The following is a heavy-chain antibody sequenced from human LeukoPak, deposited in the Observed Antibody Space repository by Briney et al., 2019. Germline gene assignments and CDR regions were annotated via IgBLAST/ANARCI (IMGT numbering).Heavy chain of an antibody. CDR1: GYTFTSYG. J-gene: IGHJ3*02. CDR2: ISAYNGNT. CDR3: ARDAYSPGAWYSSRLDVFDI. Sequence: ASVKVSCKASGYTFTSYGISWVRQAPGQGLEWMGWISAYNGNTNYAQNFQGRVSMTTDTSTSTAYMEVRSLRSDDTAVYYCARDAYSPGAWYSSRLDVFDIWGQGTMVTVSS. V-gene: IGHV1-18*01. D-gene: IGHD6-13*01.